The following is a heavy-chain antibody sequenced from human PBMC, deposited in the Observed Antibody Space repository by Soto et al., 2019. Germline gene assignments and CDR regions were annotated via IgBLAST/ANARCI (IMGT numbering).Heavy chain of an antibody. V-gene: IGHV3-49*04. J-gene: IGHJ6*02. D-gene: IGHD2-2*01. CDR1: GFTFGDYA. Sequence: GGSLRLSCTASGFTFGDYAMSWVRQAPGKGLEWVGFIRSKAYGGTTEYAASVKGRFTISRDDSKSIAYLQMNSLKTEDTAVYYCSRDLSREDCSSTSCYVHYYYCMDVWGQGTTVTVSS. CDR2: IRSKAYGGTT. CDR3: SRDLSREDCSSTSCYVHYYYCMDV.